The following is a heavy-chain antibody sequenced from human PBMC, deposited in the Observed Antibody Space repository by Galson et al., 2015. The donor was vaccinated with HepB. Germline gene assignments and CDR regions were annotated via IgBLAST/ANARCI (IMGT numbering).Heavy chain of an antibody. CDR1: GFTFSDYY. J-gene: IGHJ3*02. Sequence: SLSLSCAASGFTFSDYYMSWIRQAPGKGLEWVSYISSSSSYTNYADSVKGRFTISRDNAKNSLYLQMNSLRAEDTAVYYCATTPSRSSSWYARRGAFDIWGQGTMVTVSS. V-gene: IGHV3-11*03. CDR2: ISSSSSYT. D-gene: IGHD6-13*01. CDR3: ATTPSRSSSWYARRGAFDI.